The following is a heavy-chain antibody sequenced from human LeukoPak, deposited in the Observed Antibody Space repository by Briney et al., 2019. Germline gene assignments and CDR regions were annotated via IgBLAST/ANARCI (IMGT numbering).Heavy chain of an antibody. V-gene: IGHV3-11*06. CDR2: ISSSSSYT. J-gene: IGHJ5*02. Sequence: NSGGSLRLSCAASGFTFSDYYMSWIRQAPGKGLEWASYISSSSSYTNYADSVKGRFTISRDNAKNSLYLQMNSLRAEDTAVYYCARVSRYFDWLSPGNNWFDPWGQGTLVTDSS. D-gene: IGHD3-9*01. CDR1: GFTFSDYY. CDR3: ARVSRYFDWLSPGNNWFDP.